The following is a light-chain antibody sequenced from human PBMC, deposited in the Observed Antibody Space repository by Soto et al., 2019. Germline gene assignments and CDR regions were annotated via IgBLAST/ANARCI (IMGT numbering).Light chain of an antibody. J-gene: IGLJ3*02. CDR1: SSNIGAGYD. Sequence: QSVLTQPPSVSGAPGQRVTISCTGSSSNIGAGYDVHWYQQLPGTTPRLLIFENTHRPSGVPDRFSGSKSGNAASLTISGLQAEDEGDYYCSSYTSSYTWIFGGGTKLTVL. V-gene: IGLV1-40*02. CDR2: ENT. CDR3: SSYTSSYTWI.